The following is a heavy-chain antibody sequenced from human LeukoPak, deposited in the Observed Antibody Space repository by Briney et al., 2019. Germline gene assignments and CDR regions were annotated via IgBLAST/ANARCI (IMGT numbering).Heavy chain of an antibody. CDR1: GFTFSSYS. CDR3: ARDWWTYYYDSSGYLDY. CDR2: ISYDGSNK. V-gene: IGHV3-30*03. D-gene: IGHD3-22*01. Sequence: GGSLRLSCAASGFTFSSYSMNWVRQAPGKGLEWVAVISYDGSNKYYADSVKGRFTISRDNSKNTLYLQMNSLRAEDTAVYYCARDWWTYYYDSSGYLDYWGQGTLVTVSS. J-gene: IGHJ4*02.